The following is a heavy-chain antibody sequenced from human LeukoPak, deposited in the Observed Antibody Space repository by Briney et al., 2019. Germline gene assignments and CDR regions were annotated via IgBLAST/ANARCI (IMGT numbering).Heavy chain of an antibody. D-gene: IGHD6-19*01. J-gene: IGHJ4*02. CDR2: IYPGDSTT. CDR1: GYSFTSYW. Sequence: GESRKISCQGSGYSFTSYWIAWVRQMPGKGLEWMGIIYPGDSTTRYSPSFQGQVTISADKSISTAYLQWSSLKASDTAMYYCARRSTGWYYFDYWGQGTLLTVSS. V-gene: IGHV5-51*01. CDR3: ARRSTGWYYFDY.